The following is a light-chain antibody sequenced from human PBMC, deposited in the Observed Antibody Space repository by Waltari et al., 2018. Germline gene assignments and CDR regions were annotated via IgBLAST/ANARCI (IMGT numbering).Light chain of an antibody. CDR3: CSCVGRNIYWV. CDR1: SSDVGPHNF. Sequence: QSALTQPRSVSGSPGQSVTISCTGPSSDVGPHNFVSWYQHPPDKAPKLIIYDINKRPAGVPDRFSGSKSGNTASLTISGLQAEDEADYYCCSCVGRNIYWVFGGGTKLTVL. J-gene: IGLJ3*02. V-gene: IGLV2-11*01. CDR2: DIN.